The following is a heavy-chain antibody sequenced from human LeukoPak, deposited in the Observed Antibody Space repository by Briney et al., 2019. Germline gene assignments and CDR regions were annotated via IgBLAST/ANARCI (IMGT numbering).Heavy chain of an antibody. CDR1: GFTFSDYN. CDR2: IKEDGSEE. D-gene: IGHD3-22*01. Sequence: PGGSLRLSCAASGFTFSDYNMNWVRQAPGKGLGCVANIKEDGSEEYYVDSVKGRFSISRDNAKYSLYLQMNSLRAEDTAVYYCARDWLAGNPYHTFDLWGKGTMVTVSS. V-gene: IGHV3-7*01. J-gene: IGHJ3*01. CDR3: ARDWLAGNPYHTFDL.